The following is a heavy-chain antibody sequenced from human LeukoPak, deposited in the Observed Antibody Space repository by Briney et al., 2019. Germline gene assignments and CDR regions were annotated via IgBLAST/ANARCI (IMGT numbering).Heavy chain of an antibody. D-gene: IGHD3-22*01. Sequence: PSETLSLTCTVSGGSISSYYWSWIRQPAGKGLEWIGRIYTSGSTNYNPSLKSRVTMSVDTSKNQFSLKVTSVTAADTAVYYCARAVGYYFDNSGPSKTFDYWGQGTLVTVSS. CDR2: IYTSGST. J-gene: IGHJ4*02. V-gene: IGHV4-4*07. CDR1: GGSISSYY. CDR3: ARAVGYYFDNSGPSKTFDY.